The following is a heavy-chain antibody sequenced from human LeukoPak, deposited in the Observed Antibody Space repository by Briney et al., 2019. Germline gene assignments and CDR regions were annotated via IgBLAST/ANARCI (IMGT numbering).Heavy chain of an antibody. D-gene: IGHD3-16*01. V-gene: IGHV1-8*01. CDR1: GYTFTSYE. CDR3: ARGINGMDV. Sequence: ASVKVSCKASGYTFTSYEINWVRQATGQGLEWMGGMNPNSGNTGCAQKFQGRLTMTRDTSISTAYMELSSLRSEDTAVYYCARGINGMDVWGQGTTVTVSS. CDR2: MNPNSGNT. J-gene: IGHJ6*02.